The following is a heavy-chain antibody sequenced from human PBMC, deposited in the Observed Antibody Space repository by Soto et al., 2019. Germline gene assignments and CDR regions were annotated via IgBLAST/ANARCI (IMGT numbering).Heavy chain of an antibody. CDR3: AIAMAHDAFDI. Sequence: PSETLSLTCAVYGGSFSVYYWSWIRQPPGKGLEWIGEINHSGSTNYNPSLKSRVTISVDTSKNQFSLKLSSVTAADTAVYYCAIAMAHDAFDIWGQGTMVTVSS. J-gene: IGHJ3*02. CDR1: GGSFSVYY. CDR2: INHSGST. V-gene: IGHV4-34*01. D-gene: IGHD3-10*01.